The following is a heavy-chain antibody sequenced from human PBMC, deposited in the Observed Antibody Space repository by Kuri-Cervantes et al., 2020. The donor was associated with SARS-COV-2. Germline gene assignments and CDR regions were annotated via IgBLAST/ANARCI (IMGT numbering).Heavy chain of an antibody. V-gene: IGHV1-46*01. D-gene: IGHD6-6*01. Sequence: ASVKVSCKASGYTFTNYYIHWVRQAPGQGLEWLGIINPSGGGTTYAQKFQGRVTLTRDTSTSTVYMQLSSLRAEDTALYYCARGPGSSSFFRSPLVMDVWGQGTTVTVSS. CDR3: ARGPGSSSFFRSPLVMDV. J-gene: IGHJ6*02. CDR2: INPSGGGT. CDR1: GYTFTNYY.